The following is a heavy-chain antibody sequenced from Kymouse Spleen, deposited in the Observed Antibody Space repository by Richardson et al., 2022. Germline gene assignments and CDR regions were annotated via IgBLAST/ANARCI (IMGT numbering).Heavy chain of an antibody. J-gene: IGHJ6*02. V-gene: IGHV4-39*01. Sequence: QLQLQESGPGLVKPSETLSLTCTVSGGSISSSSYYWGWIRQPPGKGLEWIGSIYYSGSTYYNPSLKSRVTISVDTSKNQFSLKLSSVTAADTAVYYCARHMKQQLDDYYGMDVWGQGTTVTVSS. D-gene: IGHD6-13*01. CDR1: GGSISSSSYY. CDR3: ARHMKQQLDDYYGMDV. CDR2: IYYSGST.